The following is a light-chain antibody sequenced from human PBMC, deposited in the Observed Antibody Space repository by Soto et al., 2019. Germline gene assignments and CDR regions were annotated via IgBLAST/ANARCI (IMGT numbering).Light chain of an antibody. J-gene: IGKJ1*01. Sequence: DIQLALSPSTLCHSLVDSLTITCRASHTIRSWLAWYQQKPGQAPRLLIYKASTLKSGVPSRFSGSGSGTEFTLTISSLQPDDFATYYCQHYSSYSEAFGQGTKVDNK. CDR1: HTIRSW. V-gene: IGKV1-5*03. CDR3: QHYSSYSEA. CDR2: KAS.